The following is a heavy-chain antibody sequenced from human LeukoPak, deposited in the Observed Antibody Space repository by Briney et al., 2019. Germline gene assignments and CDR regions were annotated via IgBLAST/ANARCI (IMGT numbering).Heavy chain of an antibody. D-gene: IGHD3-10*01. Sequence: PSETLSLTGTVSGVSINSYYWSWIRQPPGKGLECIGYIHYTASTNYNHSLKSRVSISIDTSKSQLFLKLRSVTAADTAIYYCARGGYYGSGNDFRFDPWGQGTLVTGSS. CDR1: GVSINSYY. CDR2: IHYTAST. J-gene: IGHJ5*02. V-gene: IGHV4-59*01. CDR3: ARGGYYGSGNDFRFDP.